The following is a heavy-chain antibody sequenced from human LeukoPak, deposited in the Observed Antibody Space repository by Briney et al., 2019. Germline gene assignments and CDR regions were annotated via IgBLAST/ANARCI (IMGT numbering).Heavy chain of an antibody. CDR2: ISFDGSTT. Sequence: GGSLRLSCSGSGLLFDNYAMHWVRQAPGKGLEWVGLISFDGSTTHYADSVRGGFTISRDNSKSILYLQMDSVTLEDTAVYYCAKALRAYSSRIDYYYYYMDVWGKGTTVTVSS. CDR3: AKALRAYSSRIDYYYYYMDV. D-gene: IGHD6-13*01. CDR1: GLLFDNYA. V-gene: IGHV3-30-3*01. J-gene: IGHJ6*03.